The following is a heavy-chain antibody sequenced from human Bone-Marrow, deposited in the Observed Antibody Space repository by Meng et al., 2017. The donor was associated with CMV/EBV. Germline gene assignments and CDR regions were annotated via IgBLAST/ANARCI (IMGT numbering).Heavy chain of an antibody. Sequence: GESLKISCAASGFTFSSYAMHWVRQAPGKGLEWVSSISSSSSYIYYADSVKGRFTISRDNAKNSLYLQMNSLRAEDTAVYYCARGRTVDWFDPWGQGTLVTVSS. J-gene: IGHJ5*02. D-gene: IGHD4-23*01. CDR2: ISSSSSYI. CDR1: GFTFSSYA. V-gene: IGHV3-21*01. CDR3: ARGRTVDWFDP.